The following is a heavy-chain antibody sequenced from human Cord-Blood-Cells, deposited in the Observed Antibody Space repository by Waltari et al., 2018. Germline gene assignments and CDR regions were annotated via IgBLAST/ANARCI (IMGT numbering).Heavy chain of an antibody. J-gene: IGHJ5*02. D-gene: IGHD6-19*01. Sequence: QVQLQQWGAGLLKPSETLSLTCAVYGGSFSGYYWSWLRTPPGKGLEWIGEINHSGSTNYNPSLKSRVTISVDTSKNQFSLKLSSVTAADTAVYYCARLGGKRNSSGWYWFDPWGQGTLVTVSS. CDR2: INHSGST. CDR1: GGSFSGYY. CDR3: ARLGGKRNSSGWYWFDP. V-gene: IGHV4-34*01.